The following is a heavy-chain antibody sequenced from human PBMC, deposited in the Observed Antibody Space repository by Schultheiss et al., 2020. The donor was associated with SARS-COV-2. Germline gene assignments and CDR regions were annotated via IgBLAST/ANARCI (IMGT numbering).Heavy chain of an antibody. D-gene: IGHD3-10*01. Sequence: ASVKVSCKASGYTFTSYGISWVRQAPGQGLEWMGWISAYNGNTNYAQKLQGRVTMTTDTSTSTAYMELRSLRSDDTAVYYCARDSPNYYGSGSHEPLDYWGQGTLVTVSS. CDR1: GYTFTSYG. CDR2: ISAYNGNT. CDR3: ARDSPNYYGSGSHEPLDY. J-gene: IGHJ4*02. V-gene: IGHV1-18*01.